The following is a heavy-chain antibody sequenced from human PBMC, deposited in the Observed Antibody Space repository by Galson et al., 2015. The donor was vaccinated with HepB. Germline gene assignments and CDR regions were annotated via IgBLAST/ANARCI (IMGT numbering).Heavy chain of an antibody. Sequence: TLSLTCTVSGGSISSSSYYWSWIRQPAGKGLEWIGRIYTSGSTNYNPSLKSRVTISVDTSKNQFSLKLSSVTAADTAVYYCAREGPLDFWSGYYIQSPDFPYGMDVWGQGTTVTVSS. D-gene: IGHD3-3*01. J-gene: IGHJ6*02. CDR1: GGSISSSSYY. V-gene: IGHV4-61*02. CDR2: IYTSGST. CDR3: AREGPLDFWSGYYIQSPDFPYGMDV.